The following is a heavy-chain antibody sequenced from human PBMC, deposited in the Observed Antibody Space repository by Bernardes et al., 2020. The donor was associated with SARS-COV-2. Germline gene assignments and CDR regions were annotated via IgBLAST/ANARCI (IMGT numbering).Heavy chain of an antibody. D-gene: IGHD3-3*01. CDR3: ARGDYTIFGVDRYYYGMDV. V-gene: IGHV1-18*01. Sequence: SVKVSCKASGYTFTSYGISWARQAPGQGLEWMGWISAYNGNTNYAQKLQGRVTMTTDTSTSTAYMELRSLRSDDTAVYYCARGDYTIFGVDRYYYGMDVWGQGTTVTVSS. CDR2: ISAYNGNT. J-gene: IGHJ6*02. CDR1: GYTFTSYG.